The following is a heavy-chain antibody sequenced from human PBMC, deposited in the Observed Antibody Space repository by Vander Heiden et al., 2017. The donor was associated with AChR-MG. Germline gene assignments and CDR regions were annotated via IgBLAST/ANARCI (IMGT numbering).Heavy chain of an antibody. D-gene: IGHD6-19*01. CDR2: ISSSSSTI. J-gene: IGHJ4*02. CDR3: ARDSSGWYGSYFDY. V-gene: IGHV3-48*02. Sequence: GESGGGLVQPGGSLRLSCAASGFTFSSYSMNWVRQAPGKGLEWVSYISSSSSTIYYADSVKGRFTISRDNAKNSLYLQMNSLRDEDTAVYYCARDSSGWYGSYFDYWGQGTLVTVSS. CDR1: GFTFSSYS.